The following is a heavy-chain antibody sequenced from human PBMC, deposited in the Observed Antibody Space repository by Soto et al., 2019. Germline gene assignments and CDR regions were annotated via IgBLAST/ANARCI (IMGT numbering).Heavy chain of an antibody. CDR2: ISGSGDNT. D-gene: IGHD3-10*01. CDR3: AKCGIWGVTWGHPNY. CDR1: GFTFRSYA. V-gene: IGHV3-23*01. Sequence: EVQLLESGGGLVQPGGSLRLSCVTSGFTFRSYAMSWVRQAPGKGLEWVSGISGSGDNTYYADSVKGRFTISRDNSKNTLYLQMDGLRAEDTAVYYCAKCGIWGVTWGHPNYWGQGTLVTVSS. J-gene: IGHJ4*02.